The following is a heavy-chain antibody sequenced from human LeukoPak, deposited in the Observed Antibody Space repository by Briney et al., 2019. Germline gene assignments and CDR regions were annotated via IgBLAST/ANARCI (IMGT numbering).Heavy chain of an antibody. CDR2: ISGSGDTT. CDR1: VFTFSSYA. V-gene: IGHV3-23*01. CDR3: AKFGQQLVPFRGNWFDP. Sequence: GGSLSLSCAASVFTFSSYAMSWVRQAPGKGLEWVSAISGSGDTTYYAYSVNGPFTISRDNSKNTLYLKMNSLRAEDTAVYYWAKFGQQLVPFRGNWFDPWGQGTLVTVSS. D-gene: IGHD6-13*01. J-gene: IGHJ5*02.